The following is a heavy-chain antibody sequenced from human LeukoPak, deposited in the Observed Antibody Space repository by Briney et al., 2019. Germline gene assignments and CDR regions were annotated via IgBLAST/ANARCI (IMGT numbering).Heavy chain of an antibody. CDR3: ARSQELVVTPAYYFDY. D-gene: IGHD4-23*01. J-gene: IGHJ4*02. V-gene: IGHV1-69*01. Sequence: SVKVSCKASGGTFSSYAISWVRQAPGQGLEWMGGIIPIFGTANYAQKFQGRVTITADESTSTAYMELSSLRSEDTAVYYCARSQELVVTPAYYFDYWGQGTLVTVSS. CDR2: IIPIFGTA. CDR1: GGTFSSYA.